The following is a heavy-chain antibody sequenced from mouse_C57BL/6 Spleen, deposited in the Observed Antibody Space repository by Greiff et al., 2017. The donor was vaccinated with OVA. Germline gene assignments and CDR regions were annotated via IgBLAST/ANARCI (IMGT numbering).Heavy chain of an antibody. CDR2: IWSGGST. J-gene: IGHJ4*01. CDR3: AKRSNHYAMDY. CDR1: GFSLTSYG. D-gene: IGHD2-5*01. Sequence: QVQLQQSGPGLVQPSQSLSITCTVSGFSLTSYGVHWVRQSQGKGLEWLGVIWSGGSTDYNAAFMSRLSISNDNSKSQVFFTMNSLQADDTAIYYCAKRSNHYAMDYWGQGTSVTVSS. V-gene: IGHV2-5*01.